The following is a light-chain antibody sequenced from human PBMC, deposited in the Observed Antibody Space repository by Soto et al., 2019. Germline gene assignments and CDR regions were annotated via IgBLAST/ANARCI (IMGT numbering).Light chain of an antibody. CDR1: SSNIGSDF. Sequence: QSVLTQPPSVSAAPGQKVTISCSGSSSNIGSDFVSWYQQLPGKAPKLMIYDVSNRPSGVSNRFSGSKSGNTASLTISGLQAEDEADYYCSSYTGSSTLARVFGGGTKLTVL. CDR2: DVS. V-gene: IGLV2-14*01. CDR3: SSYTGSSTLARV. J-gene: IGLJ3*02.